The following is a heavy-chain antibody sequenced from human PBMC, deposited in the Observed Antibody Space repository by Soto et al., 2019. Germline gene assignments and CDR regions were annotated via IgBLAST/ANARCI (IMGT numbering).Heavy chain of an antibody. CDR2: ISTYNSYT. V-gene: IGHV1-18*01. D-gene: IGHD2-2*01. CDR1: GYTFRNYG. J-gene: IGHJ5*01. Sequence: QVQLVQSGAELRKPGASVKVSCKTSGYTFRNYGISWVRQAPGQGLEWMGWISTYNSYTHSAKKFQGRVIMTIESSTSSAFLELTNLGTGDTAFYYCAQNITSRIDSRGQGTLVTVSS. CDR3: AQNITSRIDS.